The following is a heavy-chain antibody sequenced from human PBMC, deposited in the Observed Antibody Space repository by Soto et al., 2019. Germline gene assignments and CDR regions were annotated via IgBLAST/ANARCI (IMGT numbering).Heavy chain of an antibody. V-gene: IGHV3-23*01. CDR3: AKDGTAAGWASYGFYYYYYGMDV. CDR2: ISGSGGST. D-gene: IGHD6-13*01. CDR1: GFTFSSYA. J-gene: IGHJ6*02. Sequence: GGSLRLSCAASGFTFSSYAMSWVRQAPGKGLEWVSAISGSGGSTYYADSVKGRFTISRDNSKNTLYLQMNSLRAEDTAVYYCAKDGTAAGWASYGFYYYYYGMDVWGQGTTVTVSS.